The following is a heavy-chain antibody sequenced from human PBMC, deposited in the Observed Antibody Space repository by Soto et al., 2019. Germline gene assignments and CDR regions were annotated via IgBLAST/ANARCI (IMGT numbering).Heavy chain of an antibody. CDR1: GVTFNTYG. J-gene: IGHJ4*02. CDR3: ASRHCTNGLCPFDD. D-gene: IGHD2-8*01. V-gene: IGHV3-21*01. Sequence: PGGSLGLSFPALGVTFNTYGMNWVRRAPGKGLEWVSSISSSGRNTYYADAVKGRFSISRDNAKNSLFLQMDSLRAEDTAVYYCASRHCTNGLCPFDDWGQGTPVTVSS. CDR2: ISSSGRNT.